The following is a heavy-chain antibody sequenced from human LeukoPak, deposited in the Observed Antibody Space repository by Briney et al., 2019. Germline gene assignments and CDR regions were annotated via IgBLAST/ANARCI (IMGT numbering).Heavy chain of an antibody. V-gene: IGHV3-30-3*01. Sequence: GGSLRLSCAASGFTFSSYAMHWVRQAPGKGLEWVAVISYDGSNKYYADSVKGRFTISRDNSKNTLYLQMNSLRAEDTAVYYCARWGSTSAGWGQGTLVTVSS. CDR2: ISYDGSNK. J-gene: IGHJ4*02. D-gene: IGHD2-2*01. CDR3: ARWGSTSAG. CDR1: GFTFSSYA.